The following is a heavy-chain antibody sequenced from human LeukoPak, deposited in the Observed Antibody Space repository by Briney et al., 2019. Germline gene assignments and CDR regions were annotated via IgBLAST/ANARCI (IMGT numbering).Heavy chain of an antibody. CDR3: ARGRTRISG. J-gene: IGHJ4*02. CDR1: GGSISSGSYY. D-gene: IGHD2/OR15-2a*01. Sequence: SETLSLTCTVSGGSISSGSYYWSWIRQPAGEGLEWIGRIYTSGSTNYNPSLKSRVTISVDTSKNQFSLKLSSVTAADTAVYYCARGRTRISGWGQGTLVTVSS. CDR2: IYTSGST. V-gene: IGHV4-61*02.